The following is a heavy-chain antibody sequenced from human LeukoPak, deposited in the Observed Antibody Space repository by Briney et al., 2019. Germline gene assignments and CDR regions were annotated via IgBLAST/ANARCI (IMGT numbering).Heavy chain of an antibody. J-gene: IGHJ6*03. CDR1: GYRFTSYG. CDR3: ARGGGQLPRRYYYYYYMDV. Sequence: ASVKVSCKASGYRFTSYGISWVRQAPGQGLEWMGWINPNSGGTNYAQKFQGRVTMTRDTSISTAYMELSRLRSDDTAVYYCARGGGQLPRRYYYYYYMDVWGKGTTVTVSS. V-gene: IGHV1-2*02. CDR2: INPNSGGT. D-gene: IGHD2-2*01.